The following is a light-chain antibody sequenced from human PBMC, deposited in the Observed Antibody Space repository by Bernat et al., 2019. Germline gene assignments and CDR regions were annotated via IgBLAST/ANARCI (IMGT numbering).Light chain of an antibody. CDR3: CSYAGNSAWV. CDR1: SSDVGGYNY. V-gene: IGLV2-11*01. CDR2: DVN. Sequence: QSALTQPRSVSGSPGLSVTISCTGTSSDVGGYNYVSWYQQHPGKAPKLMFYDVNKRPSGVPDRFSGSKSGNTASLTISGLQAEDEADYYCCSYAGNSAWVFGGGTKVTVL. J-gene: IGLJ3*02.